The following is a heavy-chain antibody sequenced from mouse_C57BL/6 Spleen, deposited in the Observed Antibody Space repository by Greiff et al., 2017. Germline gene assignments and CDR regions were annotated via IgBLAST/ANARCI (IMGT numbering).Heavy chain of an antibody. D-gene: IGHD2-5*01. Sequence: EVKLMESGEGLVKPGGSLKLSCAASGFTFSSYAMSWVRQTPEKRLEWVAYISSGGDYIYYADTVKGRFTISRDNARNTLYLQMSSLKSEDTAMYYCTRSYSNLAWFAYWGQGTLVTVSA. CDR1: GFTFSSYA. CDR2: ISSGGDYI. J-gene: IGHJ3*01. V-gene: IGHV5-9-1*02. CDR3: TRSYSNLAWFAY.